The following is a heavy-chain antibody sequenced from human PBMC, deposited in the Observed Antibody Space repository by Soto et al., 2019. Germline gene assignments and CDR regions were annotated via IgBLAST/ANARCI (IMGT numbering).Heavy chain of an antibody. CDR2: ISWNSGSR. Sequence: EVQLVESGGGLVQPGRSLRLSCVASGITFDDYAMHWVRQAPGKGLEWVSGISWNSGSRDYADSVKGRFTISRDNAKNTLYLETTRLRAEETALYYCAKDVGPLTRKDLDYWGKGTLVSV. V-gene: IGHV3-9*01. CDR1: GITFDDYA. CDR3: AKDVGPLTRKDLDY. D-gene: IGHD3-16*01. J-gene: IGHJ4*02.